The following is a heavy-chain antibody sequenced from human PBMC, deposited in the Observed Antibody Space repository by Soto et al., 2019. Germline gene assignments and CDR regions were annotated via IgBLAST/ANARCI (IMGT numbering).Heavy chain of an antibody. Sequence: SDTLSLTCTVSGGSISSSSYYWGWIRQPPGKGLEWIGSIYYSGSTYYNPSLKSRVTISVDTSKNQFSLKLSSVTAADTAVYYCARRGYYYDSSGYPSVWYWGQGTLVT. CDR2: IYYSGST. CDR3: ARRGYYYDSSGYPSVWY. D-gene: IGHD3-22*01. V-gene: IGHV4-39*01. J-gene: IGHJ4*02. CDR1: GGSISSSSYY.